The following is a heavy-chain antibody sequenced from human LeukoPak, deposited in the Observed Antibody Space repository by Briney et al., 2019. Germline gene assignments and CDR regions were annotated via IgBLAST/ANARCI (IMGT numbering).Heavy chain of an antibody. Sequence: PSETLSLTCGVSGGSISSTNWWTWVRQPPGKGLEWIGEVHLGESTNYNPSLESRVTISVDKSENHISLKLTSVTAADTAVYYCAREGGPYRPLDYSGQGTLVTVSS. CDR1: GGSISSTNW. J-gene: IGHJ4*02. CDR2: VHLGEST. CDR3: AREGGPYRPLDY. V-gene: IGHV4-4*02.